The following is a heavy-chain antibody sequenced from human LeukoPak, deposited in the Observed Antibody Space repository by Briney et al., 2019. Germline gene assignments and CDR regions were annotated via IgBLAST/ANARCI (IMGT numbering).Heavy chain of an antibody. CDR1: GFTFSNYW. V-gene: IGHV3-74*01. J-gene: IGHJ3*02. Sequence: GGSLRLSCAASGFTFSNYWMHWVRQAPGKGLVWVSRINSDGINTSYADSVKGRFTISRDNSKNTLYLQMNSLRAEDTAVYYCARAAGTLVADAFDIWGQGAMVTVSS. CDR3: ARAAGTLVADAFDI. D-gene: IGHD3-10*01. CDR2: INSDGINT.